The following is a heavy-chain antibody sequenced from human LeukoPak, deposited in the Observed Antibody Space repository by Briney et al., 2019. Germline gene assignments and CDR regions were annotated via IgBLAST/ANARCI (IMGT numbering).Heavy chain of an antibody. D-gene: IGHD3-10*01. CDR1: GYTFTSYD. J-gene: IGHJ5*02. V-gene: IGHV1-8*02. CDR3: ASEPRSIGSGSYLNWFDP. CDR2: MNPNSGNT. Sequence: ASVKVSCKASGYTFTSYDINWVRQATGQGLEWMGWMNPNSGNTGYAQKFQGRVIMTRNTSISTAYMELSSLRSEDTAVYYCASEPRSIGSGSYLNWFDPWGQGTLVTVSS.